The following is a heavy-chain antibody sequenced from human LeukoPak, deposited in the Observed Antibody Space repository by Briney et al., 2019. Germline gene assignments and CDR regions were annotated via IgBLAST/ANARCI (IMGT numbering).Heavy chain of an antibody. D-gene: IGHD3-22*01. CDR1: GGTFSSYA. V-gene: IGHV1-69*13. J-gene: IGHJ4*02. CDR3: VRPFKNYYDSSVGFDY. CDR2: IIPIFGTA. Sequence: ASVKVSCKASGGTFSSYAISWVRQAPGQGLEWMGGIIPIFGTANYAQKFQGRVTITADESTSTAYMELSSLRSEDTAVYYCVRPFKNYYDSSVGFDYWGQGTLVTVSS.